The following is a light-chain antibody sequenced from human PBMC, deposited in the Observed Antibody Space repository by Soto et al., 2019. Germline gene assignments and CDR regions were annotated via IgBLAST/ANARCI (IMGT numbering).Light chain of an antibody. Sequence: EIVMAESQATLSVSPGERASQSCRASQSVSSNLAWYRQKPGQAPRLLIYGASTRATGIPARFSGSGSGTEFTLTISTLQSEDFPTYYCQRYYIFPRTFDQGTKVDIK. J-gene: IGKJ1*01. V-gene: IGKV3D-15*01. CDR1: QSVSSN. CDR2: GAS. CDR3: QRYYIFPRT.